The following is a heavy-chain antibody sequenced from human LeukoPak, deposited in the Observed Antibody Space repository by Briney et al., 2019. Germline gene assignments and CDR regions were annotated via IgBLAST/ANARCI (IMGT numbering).Heavy chain of an antibody. CDR2: ISSTSYI. CDR1: GFTFSSYS. CDR3: ARAGGSTVSHSDY. V-gene: IGHV3-21*01. Sequence: GGSLRLSCAASGFTFSSYSMNWIRQAPGKGLEWVSSISSTSYIYYADSVKGRFTISKDNAKNSLYLQMNSLRAEDTAVYYCARAGGSTVSHSDYWGQGTLVSVSS. J-gene: IGHJ4*02. D-gene: IGHD4-17*01.